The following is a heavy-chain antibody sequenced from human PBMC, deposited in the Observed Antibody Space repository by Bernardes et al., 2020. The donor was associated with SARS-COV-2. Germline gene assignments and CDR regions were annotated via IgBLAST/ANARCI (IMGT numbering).Heavy chain of an antibody. CDR1: GGSIRSSSYY. CDR2: IYYSGST. D-gene: IGHD3-22*01. Sequence: SDTLTLTCTVSGGSIRSSSYYWGWIRQPQGKGLEWIGSIYYSGSTYYNPSLKSRVTISVDTSKNQFSLKLSSVTAADTAVYYCARQRGSITMIVVVQNWFDPWGQGTLVTVSS. CDR3: ARQRGSITMIVVVQNWFDP. J-gene: IGHJ5*02. V-gene: IGHV4-39*01.